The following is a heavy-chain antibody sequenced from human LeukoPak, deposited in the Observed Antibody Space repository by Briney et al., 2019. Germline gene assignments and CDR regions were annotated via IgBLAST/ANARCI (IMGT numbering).Heavy chain of an antibody. D-gene: IGHD4-23*01. CDR2: ISQRATT. CDR1: VFTFSGYA. J-gene: IGHJ4*02. V-gene: IGHV3-23*01. CDR3: GTGGGNCFDD. Sequence: GGSLRLSCAASVFTFSGYAMSWVRQAPGKGLEGVSSISQRATTYYTDSVKGRFTISRDNSKNTLYLQMNSVRAEDTDIYYCGTGGGNCFDDWGQGTLVAVSS.